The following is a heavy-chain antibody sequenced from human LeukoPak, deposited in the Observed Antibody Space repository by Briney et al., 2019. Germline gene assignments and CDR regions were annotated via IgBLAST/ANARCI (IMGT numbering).Heavy chain of an antibody. D-gene: IGHD2-15*01. J-gene: IGHJ4*02. Sequence: GGSLRLSCGASGFTFSNYWMHWVRQAPGKGLVWVSRINSDGSSTSYADSVKGRFTISRDNAKNTLYLQMNSLRAEDTAVYYCAKASRRTCSGGSCYPDYWGQGTLVTVSS. CDR1: GFTFSNYW. CDR3: AKASRRTCSGGSCYPDY. CDR2: INSDGSST. V-gene: IGHV3-74*01.